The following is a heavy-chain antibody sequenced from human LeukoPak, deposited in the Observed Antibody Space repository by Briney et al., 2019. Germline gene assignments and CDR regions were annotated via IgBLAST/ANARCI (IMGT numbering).Heavy chain of an antibody. V-gene: IGHV1-69*04. D-gene: IGHD5-18*01. CDR1: GGTFSSYA. CDR2: IIPILGIA. J-gene: IGHJ4*02. CDR3: ARESGYSYSVFDY. Sequence: SVQVSCKASGGTFSSYAISCVRQAPGQGLEWMGRIIPILGIANYAQNFQGRVTITADKSTSTAYMELSSLRSEDTAVYYCARESGYSYSVFDYWGQGTLVTVSS.